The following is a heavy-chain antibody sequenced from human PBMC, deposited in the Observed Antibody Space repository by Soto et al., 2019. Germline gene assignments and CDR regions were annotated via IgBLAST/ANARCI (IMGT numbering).Heavy chain of an antibody. CDR1: GGTFSSYA. Sequence: GASVKVSCKASGGTFSSYAISWVRQAPGQGLEWMGGIIPIFGTANYAQKFQGRVTMTRDTSTSTVYMELSSLRSEDTAVYYCARELPSLPRITMIVVANTPPLDYWGQGTLVTVSS. V-gene: IGHV1-69*05. CDR2: IIPIFGTA. D-gene: IGHD3-22*01. J-gene: IGHJ4*02. CDR3: ARELPSLPRITMIVVANTPPLDY.